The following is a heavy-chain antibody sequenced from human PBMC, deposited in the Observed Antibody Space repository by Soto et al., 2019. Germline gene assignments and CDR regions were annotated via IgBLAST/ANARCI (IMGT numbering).Heavy chain of an antibody. V-gene: IGHV3-7*03. CDR3: ARESSSGWYYFDY. J-gene: IGHJ4*02. Sequence: EVQLVESGGGLVQPGGSLRLSCAASGFTFSSHGRSGFRRAPGKGLEWVANIKQDGGEKYYVDSVKGRFTISRDNAKNSLDLQMNSLRAEDTAVYYCARESSSGWYYFDYWGQGTLVSVPS. CDR1: GFTFSSHG. CDR2: IKQDGGEK. D-gene: IGHD6-19*01.